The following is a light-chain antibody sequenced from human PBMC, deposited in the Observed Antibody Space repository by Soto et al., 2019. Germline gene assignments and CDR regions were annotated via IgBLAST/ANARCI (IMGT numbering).Light chain of an antibody. V-gene: IGKV3-20*01. CDR3: QQYGSSVLVT. Sequence: EVVLTQSPGTLSLSPGERATLSCRTSQSIRSTYLAWYQQRPGQAPRLLIYGASSRATGIPDRFSGSGSGTDFTLTISRLEPEDFAVYYCQQYGSSVLVTFGPGTKVEI. CDR1: QSIRSTY. J-gene: IGKJ3*01. CDR2: GAS.